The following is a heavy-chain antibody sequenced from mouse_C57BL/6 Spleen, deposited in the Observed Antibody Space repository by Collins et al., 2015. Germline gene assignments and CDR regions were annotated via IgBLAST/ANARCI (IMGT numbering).Heavy chain of an antibody. V-gene: IGHV1-9*01. CDR1: GYTFTGYW. D-gene: IGHD2-3*01. Sequence: QVQLQQSGAELMKPGASVKLSCKATGYTFTGYWIEWVKQRPGHGLEWIGEILPGSGSTNYNENFKGKATFTADSSSNTAYMQLSSLTSEDSAVYFCARIYDGYPYAMDYWGQGTSVTVSS. CDR3: ARIYDGYPYAMDY. J-gene: IGHJ4*01. CDR2: ILPGSGST.